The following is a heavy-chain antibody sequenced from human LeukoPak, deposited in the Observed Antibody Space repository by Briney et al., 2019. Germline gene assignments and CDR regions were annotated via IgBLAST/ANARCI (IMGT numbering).Heavy chain of an antibody. CDR1: GYTFTGYY. Sequence: ASVKVSCKASGYTFTGYYMHWVRQAPGQGLEWMGWINPNSGGTNYAQKFQGRVTMTRDTSISTAYMELSRLRSDDTAVYYCARIRPDYYGSGSYYNPLFDYWGQGTLVTVSS. J-gene: IGHJ4*02. CDR2: INPNSGGT. V-gene: IGHV1-2*02. CDR3: ARIRPDYYGSGSYYNPLFDY. D-gene: IGHD3-10*01.